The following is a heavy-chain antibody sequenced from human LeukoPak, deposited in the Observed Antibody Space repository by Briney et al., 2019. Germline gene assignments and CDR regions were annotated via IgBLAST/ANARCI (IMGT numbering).Heavy chain of an antibody. CDR2: ISAGGGTT. CDR3: AKDRDGGSNTRAKGFDY. D-gene: IGHD3-16*01. J-gene: IGHJ4*02. Sequence: GGSLRLSCAASGFTFSSYAMSWVRQAPGKGLGWVSAISAGGGTTYYGDSVKGRFTISRDKSKTTLYLQMNSLKAEDTAMYYCAKDRDGGSNTRAKGFDYWGQGTLVTVSS. V-gene: IGHV3-23*01. CDR1: GFTFSSYA.